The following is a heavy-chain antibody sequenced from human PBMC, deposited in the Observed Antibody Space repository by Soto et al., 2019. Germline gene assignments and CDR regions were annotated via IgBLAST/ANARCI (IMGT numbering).Heavy chain of an antibody. D-gene: IGHD4-17*01. V-gene: IGHV3-21*01. CDR1: GFTFSSYS. J-gene: IGHJ3*02. CDR3: ARSRGRTTVTKGAFDI. CDR2: ISSSSSYI. Sequence: GGSLRLSCAASGFTFSSYSMNWVRQAPGKGLEWVSSISSSSSYIYYADSVKGRFTISRDNAKNSLYLQMNSLRAEDTAVYYCARSRGRTTVTKGAFDISGQGKILTISS.